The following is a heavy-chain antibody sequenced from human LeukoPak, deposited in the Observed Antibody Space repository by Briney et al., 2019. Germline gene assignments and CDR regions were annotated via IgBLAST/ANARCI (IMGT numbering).Heavy chain of an antibody. Sequence: GASVKVSCKASGYTFTTYDIYWVRQATGQGLEWLQWMNPKSGNTACAQKFQGRATVSGNISISTAYLELRSLKSEDTAVYYCAKGPASGDSWGQGTLVTVSS. CDR2: MNPKSGNT. J-gene: IGHJ5*01. V-gene: IGHV1-8*01. CDR1: GYTFTTYD. CDR3: AKGPASGDS. D-gene: IGHD3-10*01.